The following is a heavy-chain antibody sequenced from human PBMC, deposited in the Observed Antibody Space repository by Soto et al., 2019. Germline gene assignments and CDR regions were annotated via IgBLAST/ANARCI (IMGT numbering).Heavy chain of an antibody. Sequence: PGWSLRLSCTASGFMFSTYLMSWVRQAPGKGLEWVANIRQGGNEKFYVDSVKGRFTISRDNAKNSLYLQMNSLRPEDTALYYCVKEKLYSNYEYYFDSWGQGTPVTVSS. CDR3: VKEKLYSNYEYYFDS. D-gene: IGHD4-4*01. CDR2: IRQGGNEK. J-gene: IGHJ4*02. CDR1: GFMFSTYL. V-gene: IGHV3-7*03.